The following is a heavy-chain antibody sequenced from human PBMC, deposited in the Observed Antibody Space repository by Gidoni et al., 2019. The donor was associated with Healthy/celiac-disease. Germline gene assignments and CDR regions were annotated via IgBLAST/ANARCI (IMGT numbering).Heavy chain of an antibody. V-gene: IGHV3-23*01. CDR3: AKRYSSSQGYFQH. CDR1: GFPFSSYA. D-gene: IGHD6-13*01. J-gene: IGHJ1*01. Sequence: EVQLLESGGGLVQPGGSLRLSCAASGFPFSSYAMSWVRRAPGKGLEWVSAISGSGGSTYYADSVKGRFTISRDNSKNTLYLQMNSLRAEDTAVYYCAKRYSSSQGYFQHWGQGTLVTVSS. CDR2: ISGSGGST.